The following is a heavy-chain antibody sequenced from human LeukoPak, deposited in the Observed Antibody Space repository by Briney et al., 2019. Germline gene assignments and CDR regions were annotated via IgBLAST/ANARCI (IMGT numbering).Heavy chain of an antibody. Sequence: SSVKVSCKASGGTFSSYTISWVRQPPGQGLELVGGVTPIFRTANYAQTFQGRVTITADESTSPAYIELRSLRSEDTAVYYCARARYGDYVDWGQGTLVTVSS. V-gene: IGHV1-69*01. J-gene: IGHJ4*02. CDR2: VTPIFRTA. CDR3: ARARYGDYVD. CDR1: GGTFSSYT. D-gene: IGHD4-17*01.